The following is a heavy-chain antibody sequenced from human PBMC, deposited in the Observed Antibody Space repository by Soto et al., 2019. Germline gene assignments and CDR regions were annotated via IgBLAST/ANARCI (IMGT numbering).Heavy chain of an antibody. CDR3: ARGENLEGATPLDY. D-gene: IGHD1-26*01. CDR1: GGSISSSNW. Sequence: QVQLQASVPGLVKPSGTLSLTCAVSGGSISSSNWWSWVRQPPGKGLEWFGEIYHSGSTNSNPSLKSRFTRTVDKSKNQFSLKMSSVTDADTAEYDCARGENLEGATPLDYWGQGTLVTVSS. J-gene: IGHJ4*02. V-gene: IGHV4-4*02. CDR2: IYHSGST.